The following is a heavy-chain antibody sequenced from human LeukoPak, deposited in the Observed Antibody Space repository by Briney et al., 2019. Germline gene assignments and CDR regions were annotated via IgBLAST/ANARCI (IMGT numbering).Heavy chain of an antibody. CDR3: ARHGREITVTTIGY. D-gene: IGHD4-11*01. CDR1: GGSISSSSYY. Sequence: PSETLSLTCTVSGGSISSSSYYWGWIRQPPGKGLEWIGGIYYSGSTYYNPSLKSRVTISVDTSKNQFSLKLSSVTAADTAVYYCARHGREITVTTIGYWGQGTLVTVSS. V-gene: IGHV4-39*01. CDR2: IYYSGST. J-gene: IGHJ4*02.